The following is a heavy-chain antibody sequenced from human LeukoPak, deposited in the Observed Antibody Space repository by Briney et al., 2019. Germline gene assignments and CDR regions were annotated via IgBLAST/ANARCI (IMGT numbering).Heavy chain of an antibody. V-gene: IGHV7-4-1*02. Sequence: ASVKVSCKASGYTFSSCAINWVRQAPGQGLEYMGWIDTKTGNPTYAQGFTGRFVFSLDTSVSTAYLQISSLKAEDAAVYYCAIHPSDSSGYFSYWGQGALVTVSS. CDR3: AIHPSDSSGYFSY. J-gene: IGHJ4*02. D-gene: IGHD3-22*01. CDR2: IDTKTGNP. CDR1: GYTFSSCA.